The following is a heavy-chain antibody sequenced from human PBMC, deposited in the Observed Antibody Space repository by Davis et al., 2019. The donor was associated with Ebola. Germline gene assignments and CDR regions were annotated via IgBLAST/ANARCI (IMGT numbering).Heavy chain of an antibody. D-gene: IGHD6-6*01. CDR3: ARTYSSSSWNYFDS. Sequence: ASVKVSCKTSGYTFTNYDINWVRQAPGQGLEWMGMINPSGGSTKYAQKFQGRVTMTRDTSTSTVYMELSSLRSEDTAIYYCARTYSSSSWNYFDSWGQGTLVTVSS. CDR1: GYTFTNYD. CDR2: INPSGGST. J-gene: IGHJ4*02. V-gene: IGHV1-46*01.